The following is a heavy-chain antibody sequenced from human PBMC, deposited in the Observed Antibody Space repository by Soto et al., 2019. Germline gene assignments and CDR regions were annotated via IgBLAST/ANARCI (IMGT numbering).Heavy chain of an antibody. CDR1: GFTVSSNY. J-gene: IGHJ1*01. Sequence: EVQLVESGGGLVQPGGSLRLSCAASGFTVSSNYMSWVRQAPGKGLEWVSVIYSGGSTYYADSVKGRFTISRDNSKNTLYLQMNSLRAEDTAVYYCAEAGIRSPPALQHWGQGTLVTVSS. D-gene: IGHD4-17*01. CDR2: IYSGGST. V-gene: IGHV3-66*01. CDR3: AEAGIRSPPALQH.